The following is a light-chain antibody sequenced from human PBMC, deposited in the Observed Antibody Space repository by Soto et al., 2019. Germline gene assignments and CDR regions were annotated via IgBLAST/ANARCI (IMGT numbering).Light chain of an antibody. CDR3: QQYYNWPLT. J-gene: IGKJ4*01. CDR2: GTS. CDR1: QSVSSN. V-gene: IGKV3-15*01. Sequence: EIVMTQSPVTLSVSPGERVTLSCRASQSVSSNVAWYQQKPGQAPRLLIYGTSTRVTGIPARFSGSGSGTEFTLTISSLQSEDFAVYYCQQYYNWPLTFGGGTKVDIK.